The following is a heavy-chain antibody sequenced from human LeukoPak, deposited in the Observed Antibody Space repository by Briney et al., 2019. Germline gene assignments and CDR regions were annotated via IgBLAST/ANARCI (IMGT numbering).Heavy chain of an antibody. CDR3: ARGSRGGYNAYTH. J-gene: IGHJ4*02. Sequence: SETLSLTCAVYGGSFSGYYWSWIRQPPGKGLEWIGEINHSGSTNYNPSLKSRVTISVDTSKNQFSLKLSSVTAADTAVYYCARGSRGGYNAYTHWGQGTLVTVSS. V-gene: IGHV4-34*01. D-gene: IGHD5-24*01. CDR2: INHSGST. CDR1: GGSFSGYY.